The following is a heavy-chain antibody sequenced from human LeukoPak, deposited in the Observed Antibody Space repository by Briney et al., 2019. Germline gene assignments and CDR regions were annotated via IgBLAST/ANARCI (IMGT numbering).Heavy chain of an antibody. CDR2: IKYDGREK. Sequence: GGSLRLSCAASGFTFSSYWMNWVRQAPGRGLEWVANIKYDGREKYYVDSVKGRFTISRDNAKNTLYLQMNSLRAEDTAVYYCAREDYNDSGWYFDLWGRGTLVTVSS. J-gene: IGHJ2*01. CDR1: GFTFSSYW. D-gene: IGHD4-17*01. CDR3: AREDYNDSGWYFDL. V-gene: IGHV3-7*01.